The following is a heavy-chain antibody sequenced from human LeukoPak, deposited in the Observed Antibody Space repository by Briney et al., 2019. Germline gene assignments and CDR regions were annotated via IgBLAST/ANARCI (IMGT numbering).Heavy chain of an antibody. CDR2: INSRGNYI. Sequence: PGGSLRLSCAASGFDFSIYGLNWVRQAPGKRLEWVSSINSRGNYIYYSDSLKGRFTISRDNARSSLYLQMSSLRAEDTAVYYCARRREHGSGSDWLWGQGTLVTVSS. V-gene: IGHV3-21*01. CDR3: ARRREHGSGSDWL. J-gene: IGHJ4*02. D-gene: IGHD3-10*01. CDR1: GFDFSIYG.